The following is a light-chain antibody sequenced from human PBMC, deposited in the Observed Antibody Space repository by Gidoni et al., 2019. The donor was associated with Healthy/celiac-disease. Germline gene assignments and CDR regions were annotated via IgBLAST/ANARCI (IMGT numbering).Light chain of an antibody. Sequence: QSALTQPASVSGSPGQSITISCTGTSSDVGGYNYVSWYQPHPGKAPKLMIYDVSNRPSGVSNPFSGSKSGNTASLTISVLQAEDEADYYCSSYTSSSTLVVFGGGTKLTVL. V-gene: IGLV2-14*01. CDR2: DVS. CDR1: SSDVGGYNY. CDR3: SSYTSSSTLVV. J-gene: IGLJ2*01.